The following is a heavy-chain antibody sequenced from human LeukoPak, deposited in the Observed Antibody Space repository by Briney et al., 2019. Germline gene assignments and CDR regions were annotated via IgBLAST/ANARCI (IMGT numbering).Heavy chain of an antibody. CDR3: ARAIAARRYNPSDY. V-gene: IGHV3-48*01. Sequence: GGSLRLSCAASGFTFSSHSMNWVRQAPGKGLEWVSYISSSSTIYYADSVKGRFTISRDNAKNSLYLQMNSLRAEDTAVYYCARAIAARRYNPSDYWGQGTLVTVSS. CDR1: GFTFSSHS. J-gene: IGHJ4*02. CDR2: ISSSSTI. D-gene: IGHD6-6*01.